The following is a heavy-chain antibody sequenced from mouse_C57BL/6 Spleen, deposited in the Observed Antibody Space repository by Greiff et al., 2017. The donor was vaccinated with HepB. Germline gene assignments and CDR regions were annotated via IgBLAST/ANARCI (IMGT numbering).Heavy chain of an antibody. CDR1: GYTFTSYW. J-gene: IGHJ1*03. D-gene: IGHD2-4*01. CDR3: AREDYDPYWDFDG. Sequence: QVQLQQPGAELVKPGASVKLSCKASGYTFTSYWMHWVKQRPGRGLEWIGRIDPSSGGTNYNEKFKSKATLTVDKSSSTAYMQLSSLTSEDSAVYDSAREDYDPYWDFDGWGTGTTVTVSS. CDR2: IDPSSGGT. V-gene: IGHV1-72*01.